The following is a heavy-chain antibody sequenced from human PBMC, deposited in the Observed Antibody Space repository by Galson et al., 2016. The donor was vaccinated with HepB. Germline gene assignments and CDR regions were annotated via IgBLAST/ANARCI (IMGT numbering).Heavy chain of an antibody. Sequence: SLRLSCAPSGFTFSYYGMHWVRQAPGQGLEWLAVILNDGSQEYYADSVKGRFTISRDDSKNTVYLQMTSLRAEDTAMYYCARAEEYQLLGGYWGQGTLVTVSS. V-gene: IGHV3-33*01. D-gene: IGHD2-2*01. CDR1: GFTFSYYG. CDR3: ARAEEYQLLGGY. CDR2: ILNDGSQE. J-gene: IGHJ4*02.